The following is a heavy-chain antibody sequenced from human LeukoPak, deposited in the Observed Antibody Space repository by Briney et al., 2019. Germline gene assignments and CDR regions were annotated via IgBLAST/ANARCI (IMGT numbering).Heavy chain of an antibody. CDR2: IISISSYI. D-gene: IGHD2-2*01. CDR3: ARASCSSTSCPPVNWFDP. CDR1: GFTFSSNS. V-gene: IGHV3-21*04. Sequence: GGSLRLSCAASGFTFSSNSINWVRQAPGRGLEWVSSIISISSYIYYADSVKGRFNISRDNAKNSLYLQMNSLRAEDTAVYYCARASCSSTSCPPVNWFDPWGQGTLVTVSS. J-gene: IGHJ5*02.